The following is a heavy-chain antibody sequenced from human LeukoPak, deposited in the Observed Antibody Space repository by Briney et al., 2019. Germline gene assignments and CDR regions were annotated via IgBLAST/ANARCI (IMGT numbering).Heavy chain of an antibody. Sequence: PGGSLRLSCTASGFNFGGYGINWVRQVPGRGLEWVSAISGSGGSTYYADSVKGRFTISRDNSKNTLYLQMNSLRAEDTAVYYCAKPLFGFRAVAGIFDYWGQGTLVTVSS. J-gene: IGHJ4*02. CDR3: AKPLFGFRAVAGIFDY. D-gene: IGHD6-19*01. V-gene: IGHV3-23*01. CDR2: ISGSGGST. CDR1: GFNFGGYG.